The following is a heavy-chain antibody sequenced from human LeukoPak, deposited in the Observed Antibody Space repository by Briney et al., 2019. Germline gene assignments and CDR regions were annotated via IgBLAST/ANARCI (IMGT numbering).Heavy chain of an antibody. CDR2: IYISGST. CDR3: ARGDSGGYHYYGVDV. V-gene: IGHV4-61*02. Sequence: PSETLSLTCTVSGGSISSGSDYWSWIRQPAGKGLEWIGRIYISGSTNYNPSLKSRVTISLDTSKNQFSLKLSSVTAADTAVYYCARGDSGGYHYYGVDVWGQGTTVTVSS. J-gene: IGHJ6*02. D-gene: IGHD6-19*01. CDR1: GGSISSGSDY.